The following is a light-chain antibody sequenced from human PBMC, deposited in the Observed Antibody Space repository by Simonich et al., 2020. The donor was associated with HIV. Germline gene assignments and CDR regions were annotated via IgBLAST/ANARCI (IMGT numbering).Light chain of an antibody. V-gene: IGKV3-20*01. CDR2: GAS. CDR3: QQYVSSPVT. Sequence: EIVLTQSPGTLSLSPGERAPLSCRASQSVSSSYLAWYQQRPGQAPRLLIYGASSRATGIPDRFSGSGSGTDFTLTISRLEPEDFAVYYCQQYVSSPVTFGPGTTVDIK. J-gene: IGKJ3*01. CDR1: QSVSSSY.